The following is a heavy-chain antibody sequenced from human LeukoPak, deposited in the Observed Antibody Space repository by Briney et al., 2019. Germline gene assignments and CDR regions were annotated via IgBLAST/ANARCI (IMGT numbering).Heavy chain of an antibody. CDR2: INPNSGGT. CDR3: ARPATVVTNDAFDI. Sequence: ASVKVSCKASGYTFTRYYMHWVRQAPGQGLEWMGWINPNSGGTNYAQKFQGRVTMTRDTSISTAYMELSRLRSDDTAVYYCARPATVVTNDAFDIWGQGTMVTVSS. V-gene: IGHV1-2*02. J-gene: IGHJ3*02. D-gene: IGHD4-17*01. CDR1: GYTFTRYY.